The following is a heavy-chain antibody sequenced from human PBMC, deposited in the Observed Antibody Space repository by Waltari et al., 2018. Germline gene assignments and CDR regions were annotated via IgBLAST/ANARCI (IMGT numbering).Heavy chain of an antibody. CDR1: GGSISSGGYY. J-gene: IGHJ4*02. V-gene: IGHV4-31*03. Sequence: QVQLQESGPGLVKPSQTLSLTCTVSGGSISSGGYYWSWIRQHPGKGMEWIWYIYYSVSTYDNPSLKTRVTISVDTSNSQFALKLCAVTAADTAVYYCAAGSGYGSGSPYDYWGQGTLVTVSS. CDR3: AAGSGYGSGSPYDY. CDR2: IYYSVST. D-gene: IGHD3-10*01.